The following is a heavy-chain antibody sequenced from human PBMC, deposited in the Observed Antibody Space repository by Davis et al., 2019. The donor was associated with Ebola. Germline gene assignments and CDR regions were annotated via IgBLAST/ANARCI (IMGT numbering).Heavy chain of an antibody. J-gene: IGHJ4*02. Sequence: PSETLSLTCTVSGGSISSGDYYWSWIRQPPGKGLAWIGYIYYSGSTYYNPSLKSRVTISVDTSKNQFSLKLSSVTAADTAVYYCARAYYDSSGYSFDYWGQGTLVTVSS. CDR2: IYYSGST. CDR3: ARAYYDSSGYSFDY. D-gene: IGHD3-22*01. V-gene: IGHV4-30-4*01. CDR1: GGSISSGDYY.